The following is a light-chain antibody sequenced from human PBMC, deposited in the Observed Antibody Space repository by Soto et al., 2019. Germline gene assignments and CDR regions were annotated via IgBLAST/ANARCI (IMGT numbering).Light chain of an antibody. J-gene: IGLJ1*01. Sequence: QSVLTQPASVSGSPGQSITISCTGTSSDVGRYNYVSWYRQHPGKAPKLMIYEVSNRPSGVSNRFSGSKSGNTASLTISGLQHEDEADYYSSSYTSSNTPYVVGTGTKVTV. CDR3: SSYTSSNTPYV. V-gene: IGLV2-14*01. CDR1: SSDVGRYNY. CDR2: EVS.